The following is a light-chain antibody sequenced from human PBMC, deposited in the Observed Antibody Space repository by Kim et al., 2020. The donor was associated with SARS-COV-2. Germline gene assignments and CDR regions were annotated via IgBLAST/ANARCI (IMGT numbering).Light chain of an antibody. CDR2: RTT. CDR1: NNNVGYEG. V-gene: IGLV10-54*04. CDR3: TAWDSSLSVPV. J-gene: IGLJ2*01. Sequence: TPPPACTGNNNNVGYEGAGWLQHPQGHPPKLVSYRTTNRPSGISERFSASRSGNTASLTITGLQPEDEADYYCTAWDSSLSVPVFGGGTQLTVL.